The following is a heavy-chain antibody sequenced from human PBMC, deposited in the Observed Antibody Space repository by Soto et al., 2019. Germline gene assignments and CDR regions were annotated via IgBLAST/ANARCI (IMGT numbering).Heavy chain of an antibody. V-gene: IGHV2-5*02. CDR2: IYGDDDK. CDR1: GFSLTNNAVG. J-gene: IGHJ4*02. D-gene: IGHD5-12*01. CDR3: VHSRFPFSAVSGTHYFGY. Sequence: QITLKESGPTLVKPTQTLTLTCSLSGFSLTNNAVGVGWIRQPPGKALEWLALIYGDDDKRYSPSLKSRLTITKDTSKNQVVLTLTNMDPVDTATYYCVHSRFPFSAVSGTHYFGYWGQGTLVTVSS.